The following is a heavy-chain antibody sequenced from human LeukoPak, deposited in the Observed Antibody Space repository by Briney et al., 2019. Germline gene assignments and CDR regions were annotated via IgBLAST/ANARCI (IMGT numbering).Heavy chain of an antibody. CDR2: IIPILGIA. Sequence: ASVKVSCKASGGTFSSYAISWVRQAPGQGLEWMGRIIPILGIANYAQKFQGRVTITADKSTSTAYMELSSLRSEDTAVYYCANVEMGTKGYGMDVWGQGTTVTVSS. CDR3: ANVEMGTKGYGMDV. CDR1: GGTFSSYA. V-gene: IGHV1-69*04. J-gene: IGHJ6*02. D-gene: IGHD5-24*01.